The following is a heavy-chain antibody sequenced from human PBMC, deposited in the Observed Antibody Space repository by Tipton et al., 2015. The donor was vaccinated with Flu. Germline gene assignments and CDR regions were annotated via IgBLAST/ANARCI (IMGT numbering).Heavy chain of an antibody. D-gene: IGHD6-13*01. CDR2: IYTSGST. CDR1: GGSISSYY. J-gene: IGHJ6*02. Sequence: TLSLTCTVSGGSISSYYWSWIRQPAGKGLEWIGRIYTSGSTNYNPSLKSRVTISVDTSKNQFSLKLSSVTAADTAVYYCARVTGGYSSSYTSGYYYYGMDVWGQGTTVTVSS. V-gene: IGHV4-4*07. CDR3: ARVTGGYSSSYTSGYYYYGMDV.